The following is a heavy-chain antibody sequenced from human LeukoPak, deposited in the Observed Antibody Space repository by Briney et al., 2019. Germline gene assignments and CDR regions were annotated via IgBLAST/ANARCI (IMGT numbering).Heavy chain of an antibody. CDR3: ARDHGGFWSGSAGF. J-gene: IGHJ4*02. V-gene: IGHV1-18*01. Sequence: GASVKVSCRASGYPFISTGINWLRQAPGHGLEWMGWISPYNGNTNFAQHFQNRLSLTTGTSSRTSFMELRSLTYEDTATYYCARDHGGFWSGSAGFWGQGTLLTVSS. CDR2: ISPYNGNT. CDR1: GYPFISTG. D-gene: IGHD3-3*01.